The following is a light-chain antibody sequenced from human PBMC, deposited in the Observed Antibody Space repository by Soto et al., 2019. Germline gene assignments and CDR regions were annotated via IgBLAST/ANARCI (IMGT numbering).Light chain of an antibody. CDR2: GNI. V-gene: IGLV1-40*01. Sequence: QSVLTQPPSASGTPGQRVTISCSGSSSNIGGGYDVHWYQQLPGTAPQLLVYGNINRPSRVPDRFSGSKSDTSASLAITGLQAEDEADYYCQSYDSSLSAWVFGGGTKLTVL. J-gene: IGLJ3*02. CDR3: QSYDSSLSAWV. CDR1: SSNIGGGYD.